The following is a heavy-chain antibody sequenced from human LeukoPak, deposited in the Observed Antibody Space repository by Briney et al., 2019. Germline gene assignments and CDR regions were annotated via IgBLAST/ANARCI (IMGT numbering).Heavy chain of an antibody. CDR1: GFIGSTNY. CDR2: IYNGGSI. Sequence: PGGSLRLSCAASGFIGSTNYMSWVRQAPGKGLAGVSLIYNGGSIYYSDSGKGRFPISRDNSKNTLYLQMNSLKAEDTAVYYCARDPDSSGHYYYWGQGTLVTVSS. CDR3: ARDPDSSGHYYY. V-gene: IGHV3-66*01. J-gene: IGHJ4*02. D-gene: IGHD3-22*01.